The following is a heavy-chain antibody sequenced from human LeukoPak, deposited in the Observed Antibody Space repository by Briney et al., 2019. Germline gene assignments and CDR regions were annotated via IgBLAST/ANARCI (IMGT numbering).Heavy chain of an antibody. CDR3: ARGRISGYDILTGYYDFDY. J-gene: IGHJ4*02. D-gene: IGHD3-9*01. V-gene: IGHV3-74*01. CDR2: INSDGSST. Sequence: GGSLRLSCAASGFTFSSYWMHWGRQAPGKGLVWVSRINSDGSSTSYADSVKGRFTISRDNAKNTLYLQMNSLRAEDTAVYYCARGRISGYDILTGYYDFDYWGQGTLVTVSS. CDR1: GFTFSSYW.